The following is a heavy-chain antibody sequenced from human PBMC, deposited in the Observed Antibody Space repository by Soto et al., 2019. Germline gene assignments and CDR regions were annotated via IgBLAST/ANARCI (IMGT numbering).Heavy chain of an antibody. V-gene: IGHV4-39*01. D-gene: IGHD6-13*01. J-gene: IGHJ4*02. CDR1: AGMTRTSGHL. CDR3: ARQGRSSSSRYFDY. Sequence: SETLSLTPSCSAGMTRTSGHLVCRLLQPPGKGLEWIGRIYYSGSTYYNPSLQSRVTISVDTSKNQFSLKLSSVTAADTAVYYCARQGRSSSSRYFDYWGQGTVVTVS. CDR2: IYYSGST.